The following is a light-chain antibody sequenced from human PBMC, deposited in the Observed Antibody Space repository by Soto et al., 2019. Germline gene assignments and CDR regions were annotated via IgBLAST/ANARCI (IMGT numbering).Light chain of an antibody. CDR3: QQSNNWPPLT. CDR2: GAS. CDR1: QSVSSN. Sequence: EIVMTQSPATLSVSPGERATLSCRASQSVSSNLAWYQQKPGQAPRLLIYGASIRATGIPARFSGSGSGTEFTLTISSLQSVDFAVYYCQQSNNWPPLTFGGGTKVEIK. J-gene: IGKJ4*01. V-gene: IGKV3D-15*01.